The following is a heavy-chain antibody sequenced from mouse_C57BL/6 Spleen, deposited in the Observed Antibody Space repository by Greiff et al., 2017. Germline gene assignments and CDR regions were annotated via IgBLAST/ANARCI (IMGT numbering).Heavy chain of an antibody. J-gene: IGHJ4*01. V-gene: IGHV1-18*01. D-gene: IGHD2-4*01. Sequence: VQLQQSGPELVKPGASVKIPCKASGYTFTDYNMDWVKQSHGKSLEWIGDINPNNGGTIYNQKFKGKATLTVDKSSSTAYMELRSLTSEDTAVYYCARMDYDYDRYYAMDYWGQGTSVTVSS. CDR1: GYTFTDYN. CDR3: ARMDYDYDRYYAMDY. CDR2: INPNNGGT.